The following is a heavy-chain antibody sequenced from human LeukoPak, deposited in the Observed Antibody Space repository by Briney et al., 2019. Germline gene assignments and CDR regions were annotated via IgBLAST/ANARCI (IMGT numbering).Heavy chain of an antibody. V-gene: IGHV1-18*01. CDR2: ISGYNGNT. CDR3: ARGLGVVTAQSEQPKPRYFDL. Sequence: ASVKVSCTASGYTFISYGISWVRQAPGQGLEWMGWISGYNGNTNYAQNLQGRVTMTTDTSTSTAYMELRSLRSDDTAVYYCARGLGVVTAQSEQPKPRYFDLWGRGTQATVSS. CDR1: GYTFISYG. D-gene: IGHD2-21*02. J-gene: IGHJ2*01.